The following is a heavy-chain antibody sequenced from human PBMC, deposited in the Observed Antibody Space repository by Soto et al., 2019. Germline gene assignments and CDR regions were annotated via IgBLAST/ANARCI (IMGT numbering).Heavy chain of an antibody. J-gene: IGHJ5*02. CDR2: IYPGDSDT. Sequence: PGESLKISWKGSGYSFTSFWSGWVRPLPGKGLEWMGIIYPGDSDTRYSPSFQGQVTISADKSISTAYLQWSSLKASDTAMYYCARHRLPPYSSGWSDWFDHWGQGTLVTFS. CDR3: ARHRLPPYSSGWSDWFDH. V-gene: IGHV5-51*01. CDR1: GYSFTSFW. D-gene: IGHD6-19*01.